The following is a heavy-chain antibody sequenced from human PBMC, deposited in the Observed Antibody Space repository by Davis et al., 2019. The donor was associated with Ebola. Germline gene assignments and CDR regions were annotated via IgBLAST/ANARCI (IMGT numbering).Heavy chain of an antibody. Sequence: ASVKVSCKASGYTFTSYAMHWVRQAPGQRLEWMGWINAGNGNTKYSQKFQGRVTITRDTSASTAYMELSSLRSEDTAVYYCARDPPTYDYVWGSHLGLQYYYGMDVWGEGTTVIVSS. CDR2: INAGNGNT. J-gene: IGHJ6*04. CDR1: GYTFTSYA. CDR3: ARDPPTYDYVWGSHLGLQYYYGMDV. V-gene: IGHV1-3*01. D-gene: IGHD3-16*01.